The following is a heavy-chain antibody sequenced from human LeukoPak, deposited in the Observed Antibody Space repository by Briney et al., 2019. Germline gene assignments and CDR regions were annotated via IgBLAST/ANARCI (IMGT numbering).Heavy chain of an antibody. V-gene: IGHV3-30-3*01. CDR3: ARDLWY. CDR2: ISCGGSNK. CDR1: GFTFSSYA. Sequence: GGSLRLSCAASGFTFSSYAMHWVRQAPGKGLEWVAVISCGGSNKYYADSVKGRFTISRDNSKNTLYLQMNSLRAEDTAVYYCARDLWYWGQGTLVTVSS. J-gene: IGHJ4*02. D-gene: IGHD3-16*01.